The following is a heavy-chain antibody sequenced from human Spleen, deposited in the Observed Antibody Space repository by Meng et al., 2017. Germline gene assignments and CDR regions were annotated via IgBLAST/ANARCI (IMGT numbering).Heavy chain of an antibody. Sequence: GGSLRLSCKGSGYNFNIYWIGWVRQMPGKGLEWMGIIYPGDSDTRYSPSFQGQVTISADKAISTAYLQWSSLKASDTAMYYCARHQGAMDVWGHGTTVTVSS. V-gene: IGHV5-51*01. CDR3: ARHQGAMDV. CDR1: GYNFNIYW. CDR2: IYPGDSDT. J-gene: IGHJ6*02.